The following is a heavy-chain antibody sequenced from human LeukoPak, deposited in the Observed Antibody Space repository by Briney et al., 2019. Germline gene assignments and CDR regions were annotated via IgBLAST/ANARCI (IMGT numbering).Heavy chain of an antibody. J-gene: IGHJ6*03. Sequence: SETLSLTCAVSGYSISSGYYWGWIRQPPGKGLEWIGSIYHSGSTYYNPSLKSRVTISVDTSKKQFSLKLSSVTAADTAVYYCARRGGSYSYYYMDVWGKGTTVTVSS. CDR2: IYHSGST. V-gene: IGHV4-38-2*01. CDR3: ARRGGSYSYYYMDV. CDR1: GYSISSGYY. D-gene: IGHD1-26*01.